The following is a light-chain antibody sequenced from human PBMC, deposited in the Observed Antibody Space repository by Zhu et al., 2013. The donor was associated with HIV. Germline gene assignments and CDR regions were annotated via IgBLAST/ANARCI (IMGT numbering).Light chain of an antibody. Sequence: IVMTQSPATMSVSVGESVTLSCRASQSVNSNVAWYQQKPGQAPSLLIYGASTRATGVPARFSGTGSGTEFTPIISTLRSEDFAVYFCQQYATSSLTFGGGTKVEI. CDR2: GAS. CDR1: QSVNSN. V-gene: IGKV3-15*01. CDR3: QQYATSSLT. J-gene: IGKJ4*01.